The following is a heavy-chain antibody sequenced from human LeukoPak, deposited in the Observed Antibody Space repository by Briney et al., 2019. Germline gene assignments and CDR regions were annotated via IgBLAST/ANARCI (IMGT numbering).Heavy chain of an antibody. D-gene: IGHD6-13*01. V-gene: IGHV3-74*01. J-gene: IGHJ4*02. CDR1: GFTFSSYW. Sequence: GGSLRLSCAASGFTFSSYWMHWVRQAPGKGLVWVSRIKSDGRSTSYADSVKGRFTISRDNVKNTLYLQMNSLRAEDTAMYYCASSIAAAGDYWGQGTLVTVSS. CDR2: IKSDGRST. CDR3: ASSIAAAGDY.